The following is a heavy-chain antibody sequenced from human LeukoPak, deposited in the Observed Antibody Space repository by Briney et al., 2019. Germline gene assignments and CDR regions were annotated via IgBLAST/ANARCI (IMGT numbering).Heavy chain of an antibody. J-gene: IGHJ4*02. V-gene: IGHV1-69*01. CDR3: ARDKSYRLSSRSFEYFDY. Sequence: SVKVSCKASGGTFSSYAISWVRQAPGQRLEWMGGIIPIFGTANYAQKFQGRVTITADESTSTAYMELSSLRSEDTAVYYCARDKSYRLSSRSFEYFDYWGQGTLVTVSS. CDR2: IIPIFGTA. CDR1: GGTFSSYA. D-gene: IGHD3-10*01.